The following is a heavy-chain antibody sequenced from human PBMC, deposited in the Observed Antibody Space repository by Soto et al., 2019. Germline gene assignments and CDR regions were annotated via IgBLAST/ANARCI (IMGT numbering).Heavy chain of an antibody. Sequence: PSETLSLTCAVYGGSFSCYYWSWIRQPPGKGLEWVGEINHSGGTNXXPSLKSRVXISVDGSKNQLXLRLSXFTAAGTAGYYCARVADYWGQGTRVTDPS. CDR1: GGSFSCYY. CDR3: ARVADY. CDR2: INHSGGT. J-gene: IGHJ4*02. V-gene: IGHV4-34*01.